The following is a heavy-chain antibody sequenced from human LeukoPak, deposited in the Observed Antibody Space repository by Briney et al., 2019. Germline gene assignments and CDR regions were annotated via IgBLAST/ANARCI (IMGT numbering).Heavy chain of an antibody. CDR3: ATKTMVRGVNLAFDI. Sequence: ASVKVSCKASGYTFTSYYMHWVRQGPGQGLEWMGIINPSGGSTSYAQKFQGRVTMTRDTSTSTVYMELSSLRSEDTAVYYCATKTMVRGVNLAFDIWGQGTMVTVSS. CDR1: GYTFTSYY. V-gene: IGHV1-46*01. CDR2: INPSGGST. J-gene: IGHJ3*02. D-gene: IGHD3-10*01.